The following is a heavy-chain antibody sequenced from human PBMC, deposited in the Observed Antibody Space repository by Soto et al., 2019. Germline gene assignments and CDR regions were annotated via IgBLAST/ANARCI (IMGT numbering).Heavy chain of an antibody. CDR1: GGTFSSYA. D-gene: IGHD5-18*01. V-gene: IGHV1-69*12. J-gene: IGHJ4*02. Sequence: QVQLVQSGAEVKKPGSSVKVSCKASGGTFSSYAISWVRQAPGQGLEWMGGIIPIFGTANYAQKFQGRVTITADEPTSTAYMELRSPRSEDTAVYYCAAGVDTAMINPTGDDYWGQGTLVTVSS. CDR2: IIPIFGTA. CDR3: AAGVDTAMINPTGDDY.